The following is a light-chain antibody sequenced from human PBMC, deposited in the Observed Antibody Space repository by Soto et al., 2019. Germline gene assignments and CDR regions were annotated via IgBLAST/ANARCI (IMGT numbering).Light chain of an antibody. Sequence: QSALTQPASVSGSPGQSITISCIGTRSDVGSYNFVSWFQQHPGKAPKLLIHDVNNRPSGVSSRISASKSGNTASLTISGLQANDEADYYWSSYVTGSTPHVVFGGGTQLTVL. V-gene: IGLV2-14*03. CDR3: SSYVTGSTPHVV. CDR2: DVN. J-gene: IGLJ7*01. CDR1: RSDVGSYNF.